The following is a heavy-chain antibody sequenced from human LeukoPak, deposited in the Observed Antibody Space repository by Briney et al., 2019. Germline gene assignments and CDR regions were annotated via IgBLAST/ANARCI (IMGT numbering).Heavy chain of an antibody. CDR2: INPNSGVT. Sequence: GSVKVSCKASGYIFTGYYMHWVRQAPGQGLEWMGWINPNSGVTNFAQKFQGRVTMTRDTSISTAYMELSRLRSDDTAVYYCARDGTAAVVPAAISFSDYWGQGTLVNVSS. CDR3: ARDGTAAVVPAAISFSDY. D-gene: IGHD2-2*01. J-gene: IGHJ4*02. CDR1: GYIFTGYY. V-gene: IGHV1-2*02.